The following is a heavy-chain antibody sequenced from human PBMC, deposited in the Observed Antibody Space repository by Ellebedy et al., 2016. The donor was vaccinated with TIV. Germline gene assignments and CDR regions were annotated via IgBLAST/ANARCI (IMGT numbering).Heavy chain of an antibody. Sequence: GESLKISCAASGFTFSNYALSWVRQAPGKGLEWVSALSRSGDSTSYADSVKGRFTISRDNSKNTLYLQMNSLRAEETAVYYCAKFRGFLWFGDFTDYWGQGTLVTVSS. J-gene: IGHJ4*02. D-gene: IGHD3-10*01. CDR3: AKFRGFLWFGDFTDY. CDR2: LSRSGDST. V-gene: IGHV3-23*01. CDR1: GFTFSNYA.